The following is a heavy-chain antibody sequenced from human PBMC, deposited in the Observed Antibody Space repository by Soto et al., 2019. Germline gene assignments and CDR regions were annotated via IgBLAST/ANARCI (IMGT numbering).Heavy chain of an antibody. Sequence: GAAVPVSCKASGGTFASFGFSWVRQAPGQGLEWLGWISAYSGNTHYAQKVRDRVTLTTDTSTNTAYMELRSLTSDDTAVYYCARDQESITDRILQYWGQGTLVTVSS. CDR2: ISAYSGNT. CDR3: ARDQESITDRILQY. J-gene: IGHJ4*02. V-gene: IGHV1-18*01. CDR1: GGTFASFG. D-gene: IGHD3-10*01.